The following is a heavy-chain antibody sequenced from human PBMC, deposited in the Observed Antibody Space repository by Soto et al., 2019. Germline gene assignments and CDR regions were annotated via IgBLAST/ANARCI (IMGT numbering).Heavy chain of an antibody. CDR3: ARVDRAMVYGMDV. Sequence: QLQLQESGSGLVKPSQTLSLTCAVSGGSISSGGYSWSWIRQPPGKGLEWIGYIYHSGSTYYNPALKSRVTKSVDRSKNQFSLKLSSVTAADTAVYYCARVDRAMVYGMDVWGQGTTVTVSS. CDR2: IYHSGST. CDR1: GGSISSGGYS. V-gene: IGHV4-30-2*01. J-gene: IGHJ6*02. D-gene: IGHD5-18*01.